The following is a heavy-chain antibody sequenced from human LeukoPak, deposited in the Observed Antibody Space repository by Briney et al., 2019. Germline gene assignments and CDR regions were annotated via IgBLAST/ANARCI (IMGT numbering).Heavy chain of an antibody. Sequence: GRSLRLSCAASGFTFSSYSMNWVRQAPGKGLEWVSYISSSSSTIYYADSVKGRFTISRDNAKNSLYLQMNSLRAEDTAVYYCARSIAAAGRPYYFGYWGQGTLVTVSS. D-gene: IGHD6-13*01. CDR3: ARSIAAAGRPYYFGY. V-gene: IGHV3-48*04. CDR2: ISSSSSTI. CDR1: GFTFSSYS. J-gene: IGHJ4*02.